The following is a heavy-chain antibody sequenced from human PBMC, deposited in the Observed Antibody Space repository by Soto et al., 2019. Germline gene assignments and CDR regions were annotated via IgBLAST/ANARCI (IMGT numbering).Heavy chain of an antibody. CDR2: ISGSGVNA. J-gene: IGHJ2*01. Sequence: EVQLVESGGSVIRPGGSLRLSCAASGFAFQNHGMAWVRQVPGKGLEWVAGISGSGVNAGYADSVKGRFTISRDNGDNSLYLEINNLGVEDTALYHCARKPYWQYWYFDLWGRGTLVTVSS. D-gene: IGHD2-8*02. CDR1: GFAFQNHG. V-gene: IGHV3-20*01. CDR3: ARKPYWQYWYFDL.